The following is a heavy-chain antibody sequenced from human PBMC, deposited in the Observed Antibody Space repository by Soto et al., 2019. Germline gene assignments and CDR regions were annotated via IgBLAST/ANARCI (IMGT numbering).Heavy chain of an antibody. D-gene: IGHD4-4*01. CDR3: ARSDYRQLYFDY. Sequence: QVQLVESGGGVVQPGRSLRLSCAASGFTFSSYGMHWVRQAPGKGLEWVAVISYDGSNKYYADSVKGRFTISRDNSKNTLYLQMNSLRAEDTAVYYCARSDYRQLYFDYWGQGTLVTVSS. CDR2: ISYDGSNK. J-gene: IGHJ4*02. V-gene: IGHV3-30*03. CDR1: GFTFSSYG.